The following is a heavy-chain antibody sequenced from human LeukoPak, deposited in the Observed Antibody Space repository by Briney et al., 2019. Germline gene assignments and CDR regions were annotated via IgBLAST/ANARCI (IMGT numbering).Heavy chain of an antibody. D-gene: IGHD1-1*01. V-gene: IGHV3-21*01. Sequence: GGSLRLSCAASGFTFSSYTMNCVRQAPGKGLEWVSSITSGSGYIFYADSVKGRFTISRDNAKNSLYLQMNSLRAEDTAVYYCARVSGTRCDCWGQGTLVTVSS. CDR1: GFTFSSYT. J-gene: IGHJ4*02. CDR3: ARVSGTRCDC. CDR2: ITSGSGYI.